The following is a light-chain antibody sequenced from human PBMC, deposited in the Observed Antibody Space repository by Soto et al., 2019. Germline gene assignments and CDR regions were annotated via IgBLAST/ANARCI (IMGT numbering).Light chain of an antibody. CDR3: QQYNSYSPT. J-gene: IGKJ1*01. V-gene: IGKV1-5*03. CDR1: QSSSVW. Sequence: DIPMTQSPSTLVASIGDSVPITCRAGQSSSVWLAWYQQKAGKAAPLLLYKASRLEGGVPSRCSGSGSETEVSLTISGLQPRDSATYYCQQYNSYSPTFGQGTKVDIK. CDR2: KAS.